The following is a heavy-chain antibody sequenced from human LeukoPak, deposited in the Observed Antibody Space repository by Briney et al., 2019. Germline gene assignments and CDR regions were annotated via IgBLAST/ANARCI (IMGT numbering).Heavy chain of an antibody. CDR3: AREISRYSSGWIFDY. CDR2: INPNSGGT. D-gene: IGHD6-19*01. Sequence: VASVKVSCKASGYTFTGYSMHWVRQAPGQGPEWMGRINPNSGGTNYAQKFQGRVTMTSDTPISTVYMELSRLRSDDTAVYYCAREISRYSSGWIFDYWGQGTLVTVSS. V-gene: IGHV1-2*06. J-gene: IGHJ4*02. CDR1: GYTFTGYS.